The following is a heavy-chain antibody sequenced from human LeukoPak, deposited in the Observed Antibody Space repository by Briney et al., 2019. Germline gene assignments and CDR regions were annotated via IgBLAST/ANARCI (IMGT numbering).Heavy chain of an antibody. J-gene: IGHJ3*02. CDR3: AGTSGSSRSDHAFDI. Sequence: SETLSLTCTVSGGSISSSSYYWGWIRQPPGKGLEWIGSIYYSGSTYYNPSLKSRVTISVDTSKNQFSLKLSSVTAADTAVYYCAGTSGSSRSDHAFDIWGQGTMVTVSS. D-gene: IGHD6-13*01. V-gene: IGHV4-39*01. CDR1: GGSISSSSYY. CDR2: IYYSGST.